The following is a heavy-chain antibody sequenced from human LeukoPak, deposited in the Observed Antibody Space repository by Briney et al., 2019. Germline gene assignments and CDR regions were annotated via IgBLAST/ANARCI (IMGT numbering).Heavy chain of an antibody. J-gene: IGHJ4*02. CDR3: ARANLVATLYLDF. D-gene: IGHD5-12*01. CDR2: IYYSGSP. CDR1: GLSISNYY. V-gene: IGHV4-59*12. Sequence: SEPLPLPRTVSGLSISNYYWGWLRQPPGKGLEWIGYIYYSGSPNYNPSLKSRVTISIKPSKNQFSLKLSFVAAAAPAVYFLARANLVATLYLDFWGKGAMDTVSS.